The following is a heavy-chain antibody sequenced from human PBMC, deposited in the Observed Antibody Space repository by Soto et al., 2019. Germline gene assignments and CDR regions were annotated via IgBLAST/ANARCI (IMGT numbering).Heavy chain of an antibody. CDR1: GYTFTDYF. CDR2: ISPNSGVT. Sequence: ASVKVSCKASGYTFTDYFMHWVRQAPGQGLEWMGWISPNSGVTNYAQKFQGRVTMTRDTSISTAYMELTRLRSDDTAIYYCARGATYADYVGYWGQGTLVTVSS. D-gene: IGHD4-17*01. CDR3: ARGATYADYVGY. V-gene: IGHV1-2*02. J-gene: IGHJ4*02.